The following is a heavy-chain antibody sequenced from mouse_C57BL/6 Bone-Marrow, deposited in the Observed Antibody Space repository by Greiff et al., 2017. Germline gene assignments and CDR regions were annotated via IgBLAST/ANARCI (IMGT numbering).Heavy chain of an antibody. Sequence: VQLQQPGAELVIPGASVKLSCKASGYTFTSYWMHWVKQRPGQGLEWIGEFDPSDSYTNYNQKFKGKSTLTVDKSSSTAYMQLSSLTSEDAAVYYCARDGYYFDYWGQGTTLTVSS. V-gene: IGHV1-69*01. J-gene: IGHJ2*01. CDR3: ARDGYYFDY. CDR1: GYTFTSYW. CDR2: FDPSDSYT.